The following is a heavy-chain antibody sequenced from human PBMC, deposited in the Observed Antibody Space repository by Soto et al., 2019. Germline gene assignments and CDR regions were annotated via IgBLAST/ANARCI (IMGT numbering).Heavy chain of an antibody. CDR3: ARASRELQIGDYYGMDV. J-gene: IGHJ6*02. CDR1: GGSISSSNW. D-gene: IGHD1-7*01. Sequence: QVQLQESGPGLVKPSGTLSLTCAVSGGSISSSNWWSWVRQPPGKGLEWIGEIYHSGSTNYNPSLQRRVSIPVDKSKYQEAFRLSSVTAADTAVYYCARASRELQIGDYYGMDVWGQGTTVTVSS. CDR2: IYHSGST. V-gene: IGHV4-4*02.